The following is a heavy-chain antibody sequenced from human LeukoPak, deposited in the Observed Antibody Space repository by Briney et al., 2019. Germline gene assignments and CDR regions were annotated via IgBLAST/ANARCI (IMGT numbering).Heavy chain of an antibody. Sequence: GGSMRLSCAASGFTFSRHSMSWVRQAPGKGLEWVSAISGSGGSTYYADSVKGRFTISRDNSKNTLYLQMNSLRAEDTAVYYCAKDIEFIVGATDYWGQGTLVTVSS. V-gene: IGHV3-23*01. CDR2: ISGSGGST. CDR3: AKDIEFIVGATDY. J-gene: IGHJ4*02. CDR1: GFTFSRHS. D-gene: IGHD1-26*01.